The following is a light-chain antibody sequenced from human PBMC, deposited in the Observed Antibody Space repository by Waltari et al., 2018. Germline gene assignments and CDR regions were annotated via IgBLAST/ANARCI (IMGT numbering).Light chain of an antibody. CDR2: GAS. Sequence: EIVMTQSPATLSVSPGERGTLPCRASQSIRSNLARYQQKPGQAPRLLIYGASSRATGIPARFSGTGSGTEFTLTINSLQSEDFAVYYCQQYNTWPYTFGQGTKLEIK. J-gene: IGKJ2*01. V-gene: IGKV3-15*01. CDR1: QSIRSN. CDR3: QQYNTWPYT.